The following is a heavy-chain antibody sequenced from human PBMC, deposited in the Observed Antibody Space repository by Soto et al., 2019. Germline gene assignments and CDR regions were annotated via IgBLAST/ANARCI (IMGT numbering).Heavy chain of an antibody. CDR3: ASGAQDCSSTSCYRYYYYYMDV. CDR2: INHSGST. Sequence: SETLSLTCAVYGGSFSGYYWSWIRQPPGKGLEWIGEINHSGSTNYNPSLKSRVTISVDTSKNQFSLKLSSVTAADTAVYYCASGAQDCSSTSCYRYYYYYMDVWGKGTTVTVSS. D-gene: IGHD2-2*01. V-gene: IGHV4-34*01. J-gene: IGHJ6*03. CDR1: GGSFSGYY.